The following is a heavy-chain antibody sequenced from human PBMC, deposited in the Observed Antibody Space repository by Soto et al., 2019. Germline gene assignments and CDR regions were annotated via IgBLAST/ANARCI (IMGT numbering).Heavy chain of an antibody. V-gene: IGHV3-23*01. J-gene: IGHJ4*02. CDR3: AKFFTMVRGVIISAPDY. D-gene: IGHD3-10*01. CDR1: GFTFSSYA. Sequence: EVQLLESGGGLVQPGGSLRLSCAASGFTFSSYAMSWVRQAPGKGLEWVSAISGSGGSTYYADSVKGRFTISRDNSKNTLYLQMNSLRAEDTAVYYCAKFFTMVRGVIISAPDYWGQGTLVTVSS. CDR2: ISGSGGST.